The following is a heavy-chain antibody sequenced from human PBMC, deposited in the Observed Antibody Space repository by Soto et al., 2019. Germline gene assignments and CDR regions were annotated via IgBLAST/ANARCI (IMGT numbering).Heavy chain of an antibody. D-gene: IGHD3-22*01. Sequence: GASVKVSCKASGGTFSSYAISWVRQAPGQGLEWMGGIIPIFGTANYAQKFQGRVTITADESTSTAYMELSSLRSEDTAVYYCARDGGNYYDSSGLDYWGQGTLVTVSS. CDR3: ARDGGNYYDSSGLDY. CDR2: IIPIFGTA. J-gene: IGHJ4*02. CDR1: GGTFSSYA. V-gene: IGHV1-69*13.